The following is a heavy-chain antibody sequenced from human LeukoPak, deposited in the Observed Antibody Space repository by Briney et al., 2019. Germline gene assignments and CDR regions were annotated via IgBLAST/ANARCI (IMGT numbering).Heavy chain of an antibody. CDR2: IYHSGST. Sequence: PSETLSLTCTVSGYSISSGYYWGWIGQPPGKGLEWIGSIYHSGSTYYNPSLKSRVTISVDTSKNQFSLKLSSVTAADTAVYFCARGFRGDNFDYWGQGTLVTVSS. CDR3: ARGFRGDNFDY. J-gene: IGHJ4*02. CDR1: GYSISSGYY. D-gene: IGHD7-27*01. V-gene: IGHV4-38-2*02.